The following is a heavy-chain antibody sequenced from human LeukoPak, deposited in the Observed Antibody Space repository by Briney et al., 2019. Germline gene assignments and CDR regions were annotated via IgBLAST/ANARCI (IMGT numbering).Heavy chain of an antibody. Sequence: GSLKLSCATSGFTFSGSAIHWVRQASGKGLEWVGRIRSKANSYATTDAASVKGRFTISRDDSENTAYLQMNSLKTEDTAVYYCTRPSYDSSVSGVVYWGQGTLVTVSS. CDR2: IRSKANSYAT. V-gene: IGHV3-73*01. CDR1: GFTFSGSA. J-gene: IGHJ4*02. CDR3: TRPSYDSSVSGVVY. D-gene: IGHD3-22*01.